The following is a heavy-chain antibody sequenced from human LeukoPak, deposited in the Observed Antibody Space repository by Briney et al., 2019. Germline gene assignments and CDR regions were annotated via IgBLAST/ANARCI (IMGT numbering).Heavy chain of an antibody. CDR1: GGTFSSYA. D-gene: IGHD5-24*01. J-gene: IGHJ6*03. Sequence: GASVKVSCKASGGTFSSYAISWVRQAPGQGLEWMGGIIPIFGTANYALKFQGRVTITADKSTSTAYMELSSLRAGDTDVYYCASRDSRRTYYSYSMDVWGKGTTVTVSS. V-gene: IGHV1-69*06. CDR3: ASRDSRRTYYSYSMDV. CDR2: IIPIFGTA.